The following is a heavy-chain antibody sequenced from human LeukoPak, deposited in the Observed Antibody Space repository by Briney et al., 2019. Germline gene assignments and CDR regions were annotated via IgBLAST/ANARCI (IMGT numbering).Heavy chain of an antibody. Sequence: SETLSLTCTVSGGSISSSSYYWGWIRQPPGKGLEWIGSIYYSGSTYYNPSLKSRVTISVDTSKNQFSLKLSSVTAADTAVYFCAREEAVPGTSLGYWGQGTLVTVSS. J-gene: IGHJ4*02. CDR2: IYYSGST. CDR3: AREEAVPGTSLGY. D-gene: IGHD6-19*01. V-gene: IGHV4-39*02. CDR1: GGSISSSSYY.